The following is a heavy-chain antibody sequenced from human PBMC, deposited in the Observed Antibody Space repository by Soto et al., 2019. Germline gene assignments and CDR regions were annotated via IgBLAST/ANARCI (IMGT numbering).Heavy chain of an antibody. Sequence: SETLSLTCTVSGGSISSYYWSWIRQPPGKGLEWIGYIYYSGSTNYNPSLKSRVTISVDTSKNQFSLKLSSVTAADTAVYYCARRPGYSSNWFDPWGQGTLVTVSS. CDR2: IYYSGST. D-gene: IGHD6-13*01. V-gene: IGHV4-59*08. J-gene: IGHJ5*02. CDR3: ARRPGYSSNWFDP. CDR1: GGSISSYY.